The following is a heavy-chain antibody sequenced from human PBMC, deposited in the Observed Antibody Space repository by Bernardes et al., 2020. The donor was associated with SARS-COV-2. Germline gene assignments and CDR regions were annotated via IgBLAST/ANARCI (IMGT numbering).Heavy chain of an antibody. V-gene: IGHV4-30-2*01. D-gene: IGHD1-26*01. CDR2: IYHSGNT. J-gene: IGHJ5*02. CDR3: ARGPIVTAPAAWFDP. Sequence: TLSLTCVVSGDSISSGGYSWNWIRQPPGKGLEWIGCIYHSGNTNYNASLGSRVNISVDRSKNQFSLALNSVAAADTAVYFCARGPIVTAPAAWFDPWGQGTPVIVFS. CDR1: GDSISSGGYS.